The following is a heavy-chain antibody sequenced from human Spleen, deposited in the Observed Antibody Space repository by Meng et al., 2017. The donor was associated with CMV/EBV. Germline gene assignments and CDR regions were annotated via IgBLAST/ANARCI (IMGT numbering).Heavy chain of an antibody. J-gene: IGHJ5*02. V-gene: IGHV4-38-2*02. CDR2: IYHGGRT. CDR3: AMATIFQWFDP. D-gene: IGHD5-12*01. CDR1: GYSISSGYY. Sequence: SETLSLTCTVSGYSISSGYYWGWIRQPPGRGLEWIGTIYHGGRTYYNPSLKSRVTISVDTSKRQFSLKLSSVTAADTAVYYCAMATIFQWFDPWGQGTLVTVSS.